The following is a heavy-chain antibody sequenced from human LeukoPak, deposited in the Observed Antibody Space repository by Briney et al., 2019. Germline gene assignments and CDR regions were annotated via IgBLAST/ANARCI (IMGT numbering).Heavy chain of an antibody. V-gene: IGHV4-4*02. D-gene: IGHD2-8*01. Sequence: SETLSLTCGVSGGSISNTNWWTWVRQPPGQGLEWIGEISLTGLTHYNPSLESRVTVSLDKSKNQLSLNLTSVTAADTAVYYCSRENGAFSPFGYWGQGILVTVLS. CDR3: SRENGAFSPFGY. CDR2: ISLTGLT. CDR1: GGSISNTNW. J-gene: IGHJ4*02.